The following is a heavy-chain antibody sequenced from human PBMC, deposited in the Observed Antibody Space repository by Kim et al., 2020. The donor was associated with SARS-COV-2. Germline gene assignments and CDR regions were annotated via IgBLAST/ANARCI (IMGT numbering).Heavy chain of an antibody. J-gene: IGHJ4*02. CDR3: ARDWGSGWPPFDY. CDR1: GYTFTSYA. CDR2: INAGNGNT. D-gene: IGHD6-19*01. Sequence: ASVKVSCKASGYTFTSYAMHWVRQAPGQRLEWMGWINAGNGNTKYSQKFQGRVTITRDTSASTAYMELSSLRSEDTAVYYCARDWGSGWPPFDYWGQGTLVTVSS. V-gene: IGHV1-3*01.